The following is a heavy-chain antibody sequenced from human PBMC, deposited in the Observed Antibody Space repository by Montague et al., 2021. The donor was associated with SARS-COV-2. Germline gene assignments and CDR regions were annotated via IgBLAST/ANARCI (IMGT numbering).Heavy chain of an antibody. CDR1: GFTFSDCY. J-gene: IGHJ6*02. Sequence: SLRLSCSASGFTFSDCYMTWIRQAPGKGLEWLSYISTRSTYTNYADSVKGRFTISRDDAKNSLYLQMNSLRAEDTAVYYCASFTMVRGGPGYGMEVWGQGTTVTVSS. CDR2: ISTRSTYT. D-gene: IGHD3-10*01. CDR3: ASFTMVRGGPGYGMEV. V-gene: IGHV3-11*03.